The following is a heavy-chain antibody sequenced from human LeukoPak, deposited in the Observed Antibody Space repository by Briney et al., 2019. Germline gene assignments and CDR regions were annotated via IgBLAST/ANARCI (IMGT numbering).Heavy chain of an antibody. CDR1: GYTFTSYY. CDR2: INPIGGST. D-gene: IGHD5-12*01. Sequence: ASVKVSCKASGYTFTSYYMHWVRQAPGQGLEWVGIINPIGGSTSYAQKFQGRVTMTRDTSTSTVYMELSSLRSEDTAVYYCASNSGYDRVLWIWGKGTMVTVSS. V-gene: IGHV1-46*01. J-gene: IGHJ3*02. CDR3: ASNSGYDRVLWI.